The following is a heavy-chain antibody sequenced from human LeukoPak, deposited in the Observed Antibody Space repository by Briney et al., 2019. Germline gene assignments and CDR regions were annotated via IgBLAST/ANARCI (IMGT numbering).Heavy chain of an antibody. CDR2: IYYSGST. CDR1: GGSISSYY. V-gene: IGHV4-59*01. CDR3: ARAGVQLWSPIDY. D-gene: IGHD5-18*01. J-gene: IGHJ4*02. Sequence: SETLSLTCTVSGGSISSYYWSWIRQPPGKGLEWIGYIYYSGSTNYNPSLKNRVTISVDTSKNQFSLKLSSVTAADTAVYYCARAGVQLWSPIDYWGQGTLVTVSS.